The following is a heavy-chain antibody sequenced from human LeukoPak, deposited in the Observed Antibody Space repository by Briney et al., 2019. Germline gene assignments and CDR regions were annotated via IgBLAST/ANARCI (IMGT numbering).Heavy chain of an antibody. V-gene: IGHV3-7*01. J-gene: IGHJ4*02. CDR2: IKQDGSEK. D-gene: IGHD6-13*01. CDR3: ARDFVAAAGREVDY. Sequence: GGSLRLSCAASGFTFSSYWMSWVRQAPGKGLEWVANIKQDGSEKYYVDSVKGRFTISRDNSKNTLYLQMNSLRAEDTAVYYCARDFVAAAGREVDYWGQGTLVTVSS. CDR1: GFTFSSYW.